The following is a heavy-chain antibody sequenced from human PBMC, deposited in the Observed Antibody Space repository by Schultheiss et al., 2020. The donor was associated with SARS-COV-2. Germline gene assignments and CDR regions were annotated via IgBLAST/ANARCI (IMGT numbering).Heavy chain of an antibody. D-gene: IGHD5-18*01. Sequence: GGSLRLSCAASGFTFDDYAMHWVRQAPGKGLEWVAVIWYDGSNKYYADSVKGRFTISRDNAKNSLYLQMNSLRAEDTAVYYCARTTWIRYAFDIWGQGTMVTVSS. CDR1: GFTFDDYA. V-gene: IGHV3-33*08. CDR3: ARTTWIRYAFDI. CDR2: IWYDGSNK. J-gene: IGHJ3*02.